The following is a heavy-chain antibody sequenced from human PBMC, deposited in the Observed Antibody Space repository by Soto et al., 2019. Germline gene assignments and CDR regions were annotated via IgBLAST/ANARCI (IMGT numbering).Heavy chain of an antibody. V-gene: IGHV4-31*03. Sequence: QVQLQESGPGLVKPSQTLSLTCTVSGGSISSGGYYWSWIRQHPGKGLEWIGYIYYSGSTYYNPSLKSRVTISVDTSKNQFSLKLSSVTAADTAVYYCARQPIVVVPAAMSFDPWGQGTLVTVSS. D-gene: IGHD2-2*01. J-gene: IGHJ5*02. CDR2: IYYSGST. CDR1: GGSISSGGYY. CDR3: ARQPIVVVPAAMSFDP.